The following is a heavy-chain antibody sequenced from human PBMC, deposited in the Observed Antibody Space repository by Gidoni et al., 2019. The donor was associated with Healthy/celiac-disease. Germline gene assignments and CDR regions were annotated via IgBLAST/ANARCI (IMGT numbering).Heavy chain of an antibody. D-gene: IGHD3-3*01. Sequence: STNYNPSLKSRVTISVDKSKNQFSLKLSSVTAADTAVCYCARRNDFWSGYYTGISDYWGQGTLVTVSS. J-gene: IGHJ4*02. V-gene: IGHV4-4*02. CDR2: ST. CDR3: ARRNDFWSGYYTGISDY.